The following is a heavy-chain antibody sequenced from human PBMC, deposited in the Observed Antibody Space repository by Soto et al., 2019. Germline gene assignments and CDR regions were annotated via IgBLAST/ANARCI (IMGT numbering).Heavy chain of an antibody. J-gene: IGHJ4*02. CDR1: GGSISSGGYY. V-gene: IGHV4-31*03. CDR3: AREMDCTNGVCYTGVVDY. CDR2: IYYSGST. D-gene: IGHD2-8*01. Sequence: SETLSLTCTVSGGSISSGGYYWSWIRQHPGKGLEWIGYIYYSGSTYYNPSLKSRVTISVDTSKNQFSLKLSSVTAADTAVYYCAREMDCTNGVCYTGVVDYWGQGTLVTVSS.